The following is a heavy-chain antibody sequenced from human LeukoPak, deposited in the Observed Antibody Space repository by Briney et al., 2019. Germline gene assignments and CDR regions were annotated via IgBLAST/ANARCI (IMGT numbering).Heavy chain of an antibody. CDR1: GGSISSYY. CDR2: IYTSGST. D-gene: IGHD3-10*01. V-gene: IGHV4-4*07. CDR3: ARDEPWFGEAYYYYYYGMDV. Sequence: PSETLSLTCTVSGGSISSYYWSWIRQPAGKGLEWIGRIYTSGSTNYNPSLKSRVTMSVDTSKNQFSLKLSSVTAADTAVYYCARDEPWFGEAYYYYYYGMDVWGQGTTVTVSS. J-gene: IGHJ6*02.